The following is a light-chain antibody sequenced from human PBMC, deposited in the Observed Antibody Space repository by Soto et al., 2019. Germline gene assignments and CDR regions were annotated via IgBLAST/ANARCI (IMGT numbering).Light chain of an antibody. CDR3: LQDYNYPWT. CDR1: QGIRND. J-gene: IGKJ1*01. CDR2: AAS. Sequence: AIQMTQSPSSLSASVGDRVTITCRASQGIRNDLGWYQQKPGKAPILLIYAASSLQSGVPSRFSGSGSGADFTLTISSLQPEDFATYYCLQDYNYPWTFGQGTKVEIK. V-gene: IGKV1-6*01.